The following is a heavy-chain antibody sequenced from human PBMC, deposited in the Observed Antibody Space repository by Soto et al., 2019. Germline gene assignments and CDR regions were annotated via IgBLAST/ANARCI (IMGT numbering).Heavy chain of an antibody. Sequence: EVQLVESGGDLVQPGRSLRLSCEGSGFTFDDYAMHWVRQAPGKGLEWVSHINWNSGKVGYADSVKGRFTISRDNAKKTLYLQMNSLKTEDTALYYGAKAGCSDTNCHFWALERWGQGTLVTVSS. CDR1: GFTFDDYA. CDR3: AKAGCSDTNCHFWALER. CDR2: INWNSGKV. V-gene: IGHV3-9*01. D-gene: IGHD2-15*01. J-gene: IGHJ4*02.